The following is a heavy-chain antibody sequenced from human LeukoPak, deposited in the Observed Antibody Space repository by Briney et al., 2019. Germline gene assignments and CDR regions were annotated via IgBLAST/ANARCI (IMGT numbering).Heavy chain of an antibody. J-gene: IGHJ4*02. Sequence: ASVKVSCKASGYTFTGYYMHWVRQAPGQGLEWMGWINPNSGGTNYAQTFQGRVTMTRDTSISTAYMELSRLRSDDTAVYYCARGRSQYDFWSGYSNWDYWGQGTLVTVSS. CDR3: ARGRSQYDFWSGYSNWDY. CDR2: INPNSGGT. CDR1: GYTFTGYY. D-gene: IGHD3-3*01. V-gene: IGHV1-2*02.